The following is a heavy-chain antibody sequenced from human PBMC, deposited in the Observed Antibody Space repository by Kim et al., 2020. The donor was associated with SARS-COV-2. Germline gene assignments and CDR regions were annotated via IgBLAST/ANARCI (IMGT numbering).Heavy chain of an antibody. CDR2: IYYSGST. J-gene: IGHJ6*03. V-gene: IGHV4-59*08. CDR1: GGSISSYY. D-gene: IGHD3-22*01. CDR3: ARRGPYSSGYYPYYYYYMDV. Sequence: SETLSLTCTVSGGSISSYYWSWIRQPPGKGLEWIGYIYYSGSTNYNPSLKSRVTISVDTSKNQFSLKLSSVTAADTAVYYCARRGPYSSGYYPYYYYYMDVWGKGTTVTVSS.